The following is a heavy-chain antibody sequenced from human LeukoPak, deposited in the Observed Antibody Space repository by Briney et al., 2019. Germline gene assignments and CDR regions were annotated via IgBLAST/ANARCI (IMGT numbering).Heavy chain of an antibody. CDR3: ASEYYYDSSGYYSGAFDI. Sequence: PSETLSLTCTVSGGSISSSSYYWGWLRQPPGKGLEWIGSIYYSGSTYYNPSLKSRVTISVDTSHNKFSLKLSSVTAADTAVYYCASEYYYDSSGYYSGAFDIWGQGTMVTVSS. CDR2: IYYSGST. J-gene: IGHJ3*02. CDR1: GGSISSSSYY. V-gene: IGHV4-39*07. D-gene: IGHD3-22*01.